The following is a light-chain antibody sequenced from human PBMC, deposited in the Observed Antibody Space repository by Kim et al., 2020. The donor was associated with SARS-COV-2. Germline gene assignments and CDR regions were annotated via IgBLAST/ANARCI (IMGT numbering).Light chain of an antibody. CDR2: KNL. CDR3: SSWDDSLGGHAV. J-gene: IGLJ2*01. CDR1: SSSIGNNY. Sequence: ELTQPPSASGTPGQRVTISCSGSSSSIGNNYVRWYQQVPGTAPKLLIYKNLQRPSGVPDRFSGSKSGTSASLAISGLRSEDEADYYCSSWDDSLGGHAVFGGGTQLTVL. V-gene: IGLV1-47*01.